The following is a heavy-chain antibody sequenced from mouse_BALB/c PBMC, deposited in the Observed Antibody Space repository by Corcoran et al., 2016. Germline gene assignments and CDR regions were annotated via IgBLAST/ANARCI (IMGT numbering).Heavy chain of an antibody. CDR2: ISCYNGAT. CDR3: ARHGSPYWYFDV. J-gene: IGHJ1*01. V-gene: IGHV1S34*01. Sequence: LVKTGASVKLSCKAYGYSFTGYYMNWVKQSHGKSLEWIGYISCYNGATSYNQKFKGKATFTVDTSSSTAYMQFNSLTSEDSAVYYCARHGSPYWYFDVWGAGTTVTVSS. D-gene: IGHD1-1*01. CDR1: GYSFTGYY.